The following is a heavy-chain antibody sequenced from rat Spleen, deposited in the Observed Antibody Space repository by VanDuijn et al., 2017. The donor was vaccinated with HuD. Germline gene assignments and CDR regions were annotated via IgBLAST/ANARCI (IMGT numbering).Heavy chain of an antibody. Sequence: EVQLVESGGGLVQPGNSLKLSCAASGFTFSDYAMAWVRQSPKKGLEWVASISPSGGRTDYRDSVEGRFTISRDNAESTLYLQMNSLRSEDTATYYCTRENWVWWFPYWGQGTLVTVSS. CDR2: ISPSGGRT. D-gene: IGHD1-7*01. V-gene: IGHV5S23*01. J-gene: IGHJ3*01. CDR1: GFTFSDYA. CDR3: TRENWVWWFPY.